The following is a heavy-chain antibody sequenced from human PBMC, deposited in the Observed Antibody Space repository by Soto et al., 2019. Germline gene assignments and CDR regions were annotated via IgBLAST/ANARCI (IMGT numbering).Heavy chain of an antibody. CDR2: IYYSGST. J-gene: IGHJ4*02. CDR3: ASLYDILTGLDY. Sequence: SETLSLTCTVSGGSISSSSYYWGWIRQPPGKGLEWIGSIYYSGSTYYNQSLKSRVTISVDTSKNQFSLKLSSVTAAYTAVYYCASLYDILTGLDYWGQGTLVTVPS. CDR1: GGSISSSSYY. D-gene: IGHD3-9*01. V-gene: IGHV4-39*01.